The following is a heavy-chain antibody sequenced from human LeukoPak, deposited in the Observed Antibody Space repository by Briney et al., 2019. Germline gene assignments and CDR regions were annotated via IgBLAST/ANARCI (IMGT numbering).Heavy chain of an antibody. CDR3: ANEEIPNDN. J-gene: IGHJ1*01. CDR1: GFAFDNHA. CDR2: ISIRGDKT. D-gene: IGHD2-2*02. V-gene: IGHV3-23*01. Sequence: PGGSLRLSCAVSGFAFDNHAMTWVRAAPGKGLEGVSGISIRGDKTYYADSVEGRFTISRDNSKSTLYLQMNSLRAEDTAMYYCANEEIPNDNWGQGTLVTVSS.